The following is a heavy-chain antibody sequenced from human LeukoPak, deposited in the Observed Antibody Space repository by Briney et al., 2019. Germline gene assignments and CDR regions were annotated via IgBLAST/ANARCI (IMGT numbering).Heavy chain of an antibody. CDR3: ARGAYGSGSYYNYYGMDV. J-gene: IGHJ6*02. CDR2: IYPDDSDA. CDR1: GYSFTTRW. D-gene: IGHD3-10*01. V-gene: IGHV5-51*01. Sequence: GESLKISCKGSGYSFTTRWIAWVRQMPGKGLVWMGIIYPDDSDARYSPSFQGQVTISADKSISTAYLQWSSLKASDTAMYYCARGAYGSGSYYNYYGMDVWGQGTSVTVSS.